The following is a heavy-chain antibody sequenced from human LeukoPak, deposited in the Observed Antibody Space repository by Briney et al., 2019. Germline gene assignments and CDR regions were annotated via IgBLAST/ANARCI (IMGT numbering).Heavy chain of an antibody. CDR2: INYSGST. J-gene: IGHJ6*02. Sequence: SETLSLTCTVSGGSISSSSYYWGWIRQPPGKGLEWIGYINYSGSTYYNPSLKSRVSIPLDTSQNHFSLRLSSVTAADTAVYYCARDEAIFGAGYYYGMDVWGQGTTVTVSS. CDR3: ARDEAIFGAGYYYGMDV. CDR1: GGSISSSSYY. D-gene: IGHD3-3*01. V-gene: IGHV4-31*03.